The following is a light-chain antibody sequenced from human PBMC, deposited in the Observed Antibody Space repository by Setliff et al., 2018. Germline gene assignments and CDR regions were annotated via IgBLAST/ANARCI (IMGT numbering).Light chain of an antibody. V-gene: IGLV2-14*03. J-gene: IGLJ1*01. CDR3: ISYTSSNTLDV. CDR1: SSDVGGYNY. CDR2: DVS. Sequence: QSVLAQPASVSGSPGQSITLSCTGTSSDVGGYNYVSWYQQHPGKAPKLMIYDVSNRPSGVSNRFSGSKSGNTASLTISGLQAEDEADYYCISYTSSNTLDVFGTGTKGTV.